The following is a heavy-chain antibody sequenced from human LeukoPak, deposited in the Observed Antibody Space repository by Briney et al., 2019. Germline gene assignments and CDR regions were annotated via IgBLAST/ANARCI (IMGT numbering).Heavy chain of an antibody. D-gene: IGHD2-15*01. Sequence: GASVKVSCKASGYTFTGYYMHWVRQAPGQGLEWMGWINPNSGGTNYAQKFQGRVTMTRDTSISTAYMELSRLRSDDTAVYHCARVRGSSFVFDYWGQGTLVTVSS. CDR1: GYTFTGYY. V-gene: IGHV1-2*02. CDR3: ARVRGSSFVFDY. CDR2: INPNSGGT. J-gene: IGHJ4*02.